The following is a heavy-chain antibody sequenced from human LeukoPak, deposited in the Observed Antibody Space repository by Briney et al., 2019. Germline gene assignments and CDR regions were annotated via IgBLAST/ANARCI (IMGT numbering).Heavy chain of an antibody. J-gene: IGHJ4*02. CDR2: INPNSGGT. V-gene: IGHV1-2*02. CDR3: AREYTGGAIDY. CDR1: GYTFTAYF. D-gene: IGHD5-12*01. Sequence: GASVKVSCKASGYTFTAYFMHWVRQAPGQGLEWMGWINPNSGGTNYAQKFQGRVTMTRDTSISTAYMELSRLRSDDTAVYYCAREYTGGAIDYWGQGTLVTVSS.